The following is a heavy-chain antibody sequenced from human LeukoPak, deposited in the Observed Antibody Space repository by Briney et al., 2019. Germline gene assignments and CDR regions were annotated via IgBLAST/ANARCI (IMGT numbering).Heavy chain of an antibody. D-gene: IGHD3-10*01. J-gene: IGHJ4*02. Sequence: GGSLRLSCAASGFTFSSYGMHWVRQAPGKGLEWVAVISYDGSNKYYADSVKGRFNISRDNSKNTVYLQMNGLRAEDTAVYYCAKGRYYPKDFFDYWGQGTLVTVSS. CDR3: AKGRYYPKDFFDY. CDR1: GFTFSSYG. V-gene: IGHV3-30*18. CDR2: ISYDGSNK.